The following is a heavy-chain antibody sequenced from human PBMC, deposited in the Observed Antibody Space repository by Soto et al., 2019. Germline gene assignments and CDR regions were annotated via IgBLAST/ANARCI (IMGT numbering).Heavy chain of an antibody. Sequence: SETLSLTCTVSGGSISSGDYYWSWIRQPPGKGLEWIGYIYYSGSTYYNPSLKSRVTISVDTSKNQFSLKLSSVTAADTAVYYCARERPDGSRLDPWRQGTMVTSPQ. D-gene: IGHD6-13*01. CDR3: ARERPDGSRLDP. CDR2: IYYSGST. V-gene: IGHV4-30-4*01. CDR1: GGSISSGDYY. J-gene: IGHJ5*02.